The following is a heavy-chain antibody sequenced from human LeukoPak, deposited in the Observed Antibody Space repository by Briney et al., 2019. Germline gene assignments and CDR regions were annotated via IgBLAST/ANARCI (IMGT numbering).Heavy chain of an antibody. CDR2: IYYSGST. CDR1: GGSVSSGSYY. D-gene: IGHD6-13*01. V-gene: IGHV4-61*01. CDR3: ARDRGYSTWGDYYGMDV. J-gene: IGHJ6*02. Sequence: SETLSLTCTVSGGSVSSGSYYWSWIRQPPGKGLEWIGYIYYSGSTNYNPSLKSRVTISVDTSKSQFSLKLSSVTAADTAVYYCARDRGYSTWGDYYGMDVWGQGTTVTVSS.